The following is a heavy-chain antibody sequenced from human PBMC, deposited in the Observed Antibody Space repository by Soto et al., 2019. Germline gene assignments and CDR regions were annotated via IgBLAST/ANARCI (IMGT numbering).Heavy chain of an antibody. CDR2: IHYSGST. V-gene: IGHV4-59*12. Sequence: SETLSLTCTVSGGSISDYYWSWIRQPPGKGLEWIGYIHYSGSTNYNPSLKSRVTISVNTSKNQFSLKLRSVTAADTALYFCAKNYYESGSYYLFDAWGQGTQVTVSS. CDR3: AKNYYESGSYYLFDA. CDR1: GGSISDYY. J-gene: IGHJ5*02. D-gene: IGHD3-10*01.